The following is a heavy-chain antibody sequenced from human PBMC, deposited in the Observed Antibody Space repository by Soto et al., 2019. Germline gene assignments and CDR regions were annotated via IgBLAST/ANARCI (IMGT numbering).Heavy chain of an antibody. D-gene: IGHD3-3*01. CDR2: FIPVYRTL. J-gene: IGHJ4*02. CDR3: ATGVIWIGYFTVDS. V-gene: IGHV1-69*13. Sequence: SVKVSCKASGGSFGKSAINWVRQTPGQGLEWLGGFIPVYRTLNYAQKFQGRVTITANESTGTAYMTLSSLASDDTAVYYCATGVIWIGYFTVDSWGQGTRVTVSS. CDR1: GGSFGKSA.